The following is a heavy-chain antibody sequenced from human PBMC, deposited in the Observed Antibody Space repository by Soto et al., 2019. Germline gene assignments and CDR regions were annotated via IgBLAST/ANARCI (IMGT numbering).Heavy chain of an antibody. CDR3: AKDPRIYYDFWTPYYFDY. V-gene: IGHV3-23*01. Sequence: GGSLRLSCAASGFTFSNYAMTWVRQAPGKGLEWVSAVSGSGVSTYYADSVKGRFTISRDNSKNTLYLQMISLTAEDTAVYYCAKDPRIYYDFWTPYYFDYWGQGALVTVSS. CDR1: GFTFSNYA. D-gene: IGHD3-3*01. J-gene: IGHJ4*02. CDR2: VSGSGVST.